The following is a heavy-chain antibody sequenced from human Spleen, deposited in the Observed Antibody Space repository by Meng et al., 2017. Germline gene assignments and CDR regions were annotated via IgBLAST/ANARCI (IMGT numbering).Heavy chain of an antibody. J-gene: IGHJ4*02. Sequence: GGSLRLSCTASGFTFSSFEMNWVRQAPGKGLEWLSYISSRADSTYYADSVKGRFTISRDNAKNTLYLQMNSLRAEDTAVYYCARDFNYYFDYWGQGTLVTVSS. D-gene: IGHD1-20*01. CDR3: ARDFNYYFDY. CDR1: GFTFSSFE. V-gene: IGHV3-48*03. CDR2: ISSRADST.